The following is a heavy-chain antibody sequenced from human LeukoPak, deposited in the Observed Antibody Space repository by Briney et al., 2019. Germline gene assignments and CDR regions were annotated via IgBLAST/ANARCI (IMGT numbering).Heavy chain of an antibody. CDR1: KFTFSSYA. CDR2: ISGRGGST. J-gene: IGHJ3*02. V-gene: IGHV3-23*01. Sequence: PGGSLRLSCAAFKFTFSSYAMSWVRQAPGRGLEWNSTISGRGGSTFYADSVKGRFTISRDNSKNTLYLQMNSLRAEDTAVYYCARPYDAFDIWGQGTMVTVSS. CDR3: ARPYDAFDI.